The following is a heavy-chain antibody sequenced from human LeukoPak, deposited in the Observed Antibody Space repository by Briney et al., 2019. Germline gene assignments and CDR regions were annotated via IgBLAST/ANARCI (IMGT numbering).Heavy chain of an antibody. J-gene: IGHJ4*02. CDR3: AKEEGRSGYFDN. D-gene: IGHD3-22*01. CDR1: GSTFNTWG. Sequence: PGGSLRLSCVASGSTFNTWGMHWVRQARGKGLEWVAFLWYDRINQYYADSVKGRFTISRDNSKNTLYLQMNSLRVEDTAVYYCAKEEGRSGYFDNWGQGALVTVSS. CDR2: LWYDRINQ. V-gene: IGHV3-30*02.